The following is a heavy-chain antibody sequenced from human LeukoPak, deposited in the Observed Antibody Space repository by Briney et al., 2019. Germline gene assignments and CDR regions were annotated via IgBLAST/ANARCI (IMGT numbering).Heavy chain of an antibody. J-gene: IGHJ6*03. CDR2: ISGSGGST. CDR3: AKGRLRFLEWLLWEYYYYYMDV. D-gene: IGHD3-3*01. Sequence: GGSLGLSCAASGFTFSSYAMSWVRQAPGKGLEWVSAISGSGGSTYYADSVKGRFTISRDNSKNTLYLQMNSLRAEDTAVYYCAKGRLRFLEWLLWEYYYYYMDVWGKGTTVTVSS. V-gene: IGHV3-23*01. CDR1: GFTFSSYA.